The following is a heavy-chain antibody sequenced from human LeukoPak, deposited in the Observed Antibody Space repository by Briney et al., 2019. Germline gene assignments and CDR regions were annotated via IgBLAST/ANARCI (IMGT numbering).Heavy chain of an antibody. J-gene: IGHJ4*02. CDR2: IYYSGST. CDR1: GGSISSYY. CDR3: ARRKGRRGFDY. Sequence: SETLSLTCTVSGGSISSYYWSWIRQPPGKGLEWIGYIYYSGSTNYNPSLKSRVTISVDTSKNQFSLKLSSVTAADTAVYYCARRKGRRGFDYWGQGTLVTVSS. V-gene: IGHV4-59*12.